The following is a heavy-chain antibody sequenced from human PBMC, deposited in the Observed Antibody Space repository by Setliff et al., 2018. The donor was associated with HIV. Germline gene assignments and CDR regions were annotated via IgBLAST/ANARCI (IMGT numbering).Heavy chain of an antibody. CDR3: ARYASYTSDWREAFDI. Sequence: GASVKVSCKTSGYTFTSYDINWVRQATGQGLEWMGWMNPNSGNTGYAQKFQGRVTMTRNTSISTAYMELSSLRSEDTAVYYCARYASYTSDWREAFDIWGQGTMVTVSS. CDR1: GYTFTSYD. V-gene: IGHV1-8*01. J-gene: IGHJ3*02. D-gene: IGHD6-19*01. CDR2: MNPNSGNT.